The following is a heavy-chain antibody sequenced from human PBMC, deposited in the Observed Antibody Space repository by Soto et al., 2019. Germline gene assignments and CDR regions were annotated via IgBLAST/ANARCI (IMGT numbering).Heavy chain of an antibody. J-gene: IGHJ6*02. D-gene: IGHD6-13*01. CDR3: ARLGQQPVRGYYYGMDV. Sequence: GESLKISCKGSGYSFTSYWIGWVRQMPGKGLEWMGIIYPGDSDTRYSPSFQGQVTISADKSISTAYLQWSSLKASDTAMYYCARLGQQPVRGYYYGMDVWGQGTTVTVSS. V-gene: IGHV5-51*01. CDR1: GYSFTSYW. CDR2: IYPGDSDT.